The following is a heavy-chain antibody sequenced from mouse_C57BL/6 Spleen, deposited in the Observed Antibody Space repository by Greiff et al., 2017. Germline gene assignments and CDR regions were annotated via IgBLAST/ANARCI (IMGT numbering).Heavy chain of an antibody. J-gene: IGHJ2*01. D-gene: IGHD2-1*01. Sequence: VQLQQSGPELVKPGDSVKISCKASGYSFTGSFMNWVMQSHGKSLEWIGRINPYNGDTFYNQKFKGKATLTVDKSSSTAHMELRSLTSEDSAVXYCARRGPCGNLEDYFDYWGQGTTLTVSS. CDR3: ARRGPCGNLEDYFDY. CDR1: GYSFTGSF. V-gene: IGHV1-20*01. CDR2: INPYNGDT.